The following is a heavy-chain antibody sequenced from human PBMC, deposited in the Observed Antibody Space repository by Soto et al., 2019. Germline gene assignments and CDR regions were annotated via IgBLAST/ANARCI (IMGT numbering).Heavy chain of an antibody. V-gene: IGHV3-21*01. D-gene: IGHD3-16*01. Sequence: GGSLRLSCAAAGFTFSSYSMNWVRPAPGKGLEWVSSISRSSSYIYYADSVKGRFTISRDNAKNSLYLQMNSLRAEDTAVYYCARDLHDYVSFRFDPWGQGTLVTVS. CDR3: ARDLHDYVSFRFDP. J-gene: IGHJ5*02. CDR1: GFTFSSYS. CDR2: ISRSSSYI.